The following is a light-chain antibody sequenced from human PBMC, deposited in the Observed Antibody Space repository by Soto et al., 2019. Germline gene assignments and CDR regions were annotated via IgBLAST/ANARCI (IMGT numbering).Light chain of an antibody. J-gene: IGKJ5*01. V-gene: IGKV3-15*01. CDR1: QSVSSN. CDR2: GAS. CDR3: QQYDNWPIT. Sequence: EIGLTQSPGTLSLSAGERATLSCRASQSVSSNLAWYQQKPGQAPRLFIYGASTRATAIPPRFSGSGSGTEFTLTISSLQSEDFAVYYCQQYDNWPITFGQGTRLEIK.